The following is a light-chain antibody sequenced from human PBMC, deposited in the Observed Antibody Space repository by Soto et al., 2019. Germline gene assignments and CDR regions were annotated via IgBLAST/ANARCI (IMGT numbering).Light chain of an antibody. CDR1: QSISSY. CDR2: AAS. V-gene: IGKV1-39*01. CDR3: QQSYSTPRT. J-gene: IGKJ1*01. Sequence: IRVTQSPSSLSASIRDRVTITCRASQSISSYLNWYQQKPGKAPKLLIYAASSLQSGVPSRFSGSGSGTDFTLTVSSLQPEDFATYFCQQSYSTPRTFGQGTKV.